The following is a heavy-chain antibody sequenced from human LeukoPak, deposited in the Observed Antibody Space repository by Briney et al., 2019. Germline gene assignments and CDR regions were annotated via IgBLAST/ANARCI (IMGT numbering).Heavy chain of an antibody. Sequence: PGGSLRLSCAAPGFTFSNYAMGWVRQAPGKGLGWVSSINGRDGRTYYADSVRGRFSISSDNSKNTLFLQMNSLRAEDTAVYYCARGEAFAFDMWGQGTVVTVSS. CDR3: ARGEAFAFDM. J-gene: IGHJ3*02. CDR2: INGRDGRT. V-gene: IGHV3-23*01. CDR1: GFTFSNYA.